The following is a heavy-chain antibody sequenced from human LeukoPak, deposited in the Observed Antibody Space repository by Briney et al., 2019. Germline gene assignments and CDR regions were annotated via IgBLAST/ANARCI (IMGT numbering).Heavy chain of an antibody. Sequence: PSETLSLTCTVSGGSISSSSYHWGWIRQPPGKGLEWIGSIYYSGSTYYNPSLRSRVTISVDTSKNQFSLKLSSVAAADTAVYYCARRNRWRQLAIWFDPWGQGTLVTVSS. CDR2: IYYSGST. CDR3: ARRNRWRQLAIWFDP. J-gene: IGHJ5*02. V-gene: IGHV4-39*01. CDR1: GGSISSSSYH. D-gene: IGHD1-14*01.